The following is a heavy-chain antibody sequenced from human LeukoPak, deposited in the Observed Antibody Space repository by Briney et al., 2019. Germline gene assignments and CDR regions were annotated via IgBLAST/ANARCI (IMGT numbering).Heavy chain of an antibody. V-gene: IGHV3-23*01. J-gene: IGHJ4*02. D-gene: IGHD3-22*01. CDR2: ISGSGGST. CDR3: AKGFWFGSSGYLNY. CDR1: GFTFSSYA. Sequence: PGGSLRLSCAASGFTFSSYAMSWVRQAPGKGLEWVSAISGSGGSTYYADSVKGRFTISRDNSKNTLYLQMNSLRAEDTAVYYCAKGFWFGSSGYLNYWGQGTLVTVSS.